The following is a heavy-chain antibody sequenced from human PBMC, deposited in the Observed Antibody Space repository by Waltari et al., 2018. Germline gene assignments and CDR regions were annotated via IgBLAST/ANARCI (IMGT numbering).Heavy chain of an antibody. CDR1: GFTFSSYS. V-gene: IGHV3-21*01. J-gene: IGHJ6*03. D-gene: IGHD6-6*01. CDR2: ISSSSSYI. CDR3: ARVLDDYYYYMDV. Sequence: EVQLVESGGGLVKPGGSLRLSCAASGFTFSSYSMNWVRQAPGKGLEWVSSISSSSSYIYYADSVKGRFTISRDNAKNSLYLQMNSLRAEDTAVYYCARVLDDYYYYMDVWGKGTTVTVSS.